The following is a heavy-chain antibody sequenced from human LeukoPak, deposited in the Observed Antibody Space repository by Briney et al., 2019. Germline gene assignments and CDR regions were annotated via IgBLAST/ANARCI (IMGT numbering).Heavy chain of an antibody. Sequence: SETLSLTCSVSGGSISAYYWSWIRQPAGKGLEWIGRVYRTGNTNYNPSLQSRVTMSVDTSKNQISLRLRSVTAADAAVYFCARDDFEYSVHYGMDVWGQGTAVTVSS. CDR3: ARDDFEYSVHYGMDV. CDR2: VYRTGNT. J-gene: IGHJ6*02. D-gene: IGHD3-9*01. V-gene: IGHV4-4*07. CDR1: GGSISAYY.